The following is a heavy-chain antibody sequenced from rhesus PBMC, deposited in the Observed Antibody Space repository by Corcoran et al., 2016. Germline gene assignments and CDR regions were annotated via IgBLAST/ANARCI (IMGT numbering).Heavy chain of an antibody. CDR3: ASTTYSSGWPIFDY. D-gene: IGHD6-31*01. CDR1: GGSISSSY. Sequence: QLQLQESGPGLVKPSETLSVTCAVSGGSISSSYWSWIRQAPGEGLDWIGYIYGSGSSTNYNPSLKIRVTLSVDTSKNQLSLKLSAVTAADTAVYYCASTTYSSGWPIFDYWGQGVLVTVSS. J-gene: IGHJ4*01. CDR2: IYGSGSST. V-gene: IGHV4-169*02.